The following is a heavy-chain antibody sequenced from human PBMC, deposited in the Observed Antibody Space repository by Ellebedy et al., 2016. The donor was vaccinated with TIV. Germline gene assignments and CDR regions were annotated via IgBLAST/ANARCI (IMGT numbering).Heavy chain of an antibody. CDR1: GYSFTSKW. CDR2: IDPSDSYT. Sequence: GESLKISCQVSGYSFTSKWISWVRQRPGKGLEWLGRIDPSDSYTNYNPSFQGHVTISVDKSISIAYLQWSSLKASDTAIYYCARRRSGSEDAFDIWGQGTMVTVSS. CDR3: ARRRSGSEDAFDI. J-gene: IGHJ3*02. D-gene: IGHD1-26*01. V-gene: IGHV5-10-1*01.